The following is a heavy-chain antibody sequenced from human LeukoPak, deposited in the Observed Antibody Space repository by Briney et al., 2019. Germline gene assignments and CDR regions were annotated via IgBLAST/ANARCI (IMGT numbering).Heavy chain of an antibody. J-gene: IGHJ4*02. CDR2: IYYSGST. V-gene: IGHV4-59*01. D-gene: IGHD3-22*01. CDR1: GGSISSYY. Sequence: PSETLSLTCTVSGGSISSYYWSWIRQPPGKGLEWIGYIYYSGSTNYNPSLKSRVTISVDTSKNQFSLKLSSVTAADTAVYYCARGLGLDEYYYDSSGYLDYWGQGTLVTVSS. CDR3: ARGLGLDEYYYDSSGYLDY.